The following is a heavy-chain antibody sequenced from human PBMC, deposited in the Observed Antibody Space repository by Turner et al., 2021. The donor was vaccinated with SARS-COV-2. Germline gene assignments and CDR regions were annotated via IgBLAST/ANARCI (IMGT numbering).Heavy chain of an antibody. V-gene: IGHV3-21*01. D-gene: IGHD2-21*02. CDR2: ISDSGIRT. J-gene: IGHJ4*02. CDR1: GIPFRSHS. Sequence: EVQLVESGGGLVELGGSLSLSCSASGIPFRSHSMNWVRQAPGKGLEWVSSISDSGIRTYYADSMKCLFSISRDNAKNTLYLQMDGLRVEDTDVYFCATQAHGNIDCPWDFWGPGTLVSVSS. CDR3: ATQAHGNIDCPWDF.